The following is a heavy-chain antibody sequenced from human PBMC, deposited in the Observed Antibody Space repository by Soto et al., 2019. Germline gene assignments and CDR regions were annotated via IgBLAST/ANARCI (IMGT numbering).Heavy chain of an antibody. J-gene: IGHJ4*02. CDR3: ARPINPLDYGGNPFDY. V-gene: IGHV3-33*01. Sequence: GGSLRLSCAASGFTFSSYGMHWVRQAPCKGLEWVAVIWYDGSNKYYADSVKGRFTISRDNSKNTLYLQMNSLRAEDTAVYYCARPINPLDYGGNPFDYWGQGTLVTVSS. CDR1: GFTFSSYG. CDR2: IWYDGSNK. D-gene: IGHD4-17*01.